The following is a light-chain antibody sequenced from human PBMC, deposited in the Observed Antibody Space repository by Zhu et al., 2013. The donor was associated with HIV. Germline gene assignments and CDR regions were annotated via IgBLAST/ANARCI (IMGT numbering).Light chain of an antibody. V-gene: IGKV1-5*01. Sequence: DIQMTQSPSTLSVSLGDRVTITCRASETIGTSLAWYQQKQGMAPKLLVYDASTLESGVPSRFSGSGSGTHFTLSIASLQPDDIATYSCQQYDTSWTFGPGTE. J-gene: IGKJ3*01. CDR2: DAS. CDR1: ETIGTS. CDR3: QQYDTSWT.